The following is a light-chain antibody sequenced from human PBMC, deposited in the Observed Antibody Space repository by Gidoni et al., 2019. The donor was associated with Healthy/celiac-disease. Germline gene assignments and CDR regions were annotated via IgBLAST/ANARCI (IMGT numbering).Light chain of an antibody. Sequence: DIVMTQSPDSPAVSLGERATINCKSSQSVLYSSNNKNYLAWYQQKPGQPPKLLIYWASTRESGVPDRFSGSGSGTDFTLTISSLQAEDVAVYYCQQYYSTPPITFGPXTKVDIK. J-gene: IGKJ3*01. CDR3: QQYYSTPPIT. CDR1: QSVLYSSNNKNY. CDR2: WAS. V-gene: IGKV4-1*01.